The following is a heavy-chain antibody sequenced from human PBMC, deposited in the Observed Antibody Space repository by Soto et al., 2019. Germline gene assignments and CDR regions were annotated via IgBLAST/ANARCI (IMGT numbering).Heavy chain of an antibody. CDR2: INPSGGST. Sequence: ASVKVSCKASGYTFTSYYMHWVRQAPGQGLEWMGIINPSGGSTSYAQKFQGRVTMTRDTSTSTVYMELSSLRSEDTAVYYCARDPALPMTTVTTFDYWGQGTLVTVSS. V-gene: IGHV1-46*01. CDR1: GYTFTSYY. D-gene: IGHD4-17*01. J-gene: IGHJ4*02. CDR3: ARDPALPMTTVTTFDY.